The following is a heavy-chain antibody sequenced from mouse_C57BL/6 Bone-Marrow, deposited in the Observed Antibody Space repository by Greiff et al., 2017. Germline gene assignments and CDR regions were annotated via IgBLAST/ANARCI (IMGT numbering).Heavy chain of an antibody. J-gene: IGHJ4*01. CDR2: IYPGGGYT. CDR1: GYTFTNYW. V-gene: IGHV1-63*01. CDR3: ARGGILLRSYAMDY. D-gene: IGHD1-1*01. Sequence: VQLQQSGAELVRPGTSVKMSCKASGYTFTNYWIGWAKQRPGHGLEWIGDIYPGGGYTNYNEKFKGKATLTADKSSSTAYMQFSSLTSEDSAIYYCARGGILLRSYAMDYWGQGTSVTVSS.